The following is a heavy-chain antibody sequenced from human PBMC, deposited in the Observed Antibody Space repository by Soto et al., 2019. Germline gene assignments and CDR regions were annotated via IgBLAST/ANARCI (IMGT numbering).Heavy chain of an antibody. CDR3: ARPMDYIWGSYRYRDAFDI. V-gene: IGHV4-34*01. J-gene: IGHJ3*02. CDR1: GGSFSGYY. Sequence: QVQLQQWGAGLLKPSETLSLTCAVYGGSFSGYYWSWIRQPPGKGLEWIGEINHSGSTNYNPSLKSRFTVSVYTCKDQFCRKVSSVTAADTAVYYCARPMDYIWGSYRYRDAFDIWGQGTMVTVSS. D-gene: IGHD3-16*02. CDR2: INHSGST.